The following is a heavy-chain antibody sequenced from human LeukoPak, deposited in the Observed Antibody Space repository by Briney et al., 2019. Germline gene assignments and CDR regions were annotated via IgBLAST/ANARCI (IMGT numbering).Heavy chain of an antibody. CDR1: GFTFSSYW. J-gene: IGHJ4*02. CDR3: AKGGLGYCSSTSCYADY. CDR2: MNIDGSEE. D-gene: IGHD2-2*01. Sequence: GGSLRLSCAASGFTFSSYWMGWVRQAPGKRLEWVANMNIDGSEEYYADSVKGRFTISRDNSKNTLYLQMNSLRAEDTAVYYCAKGGLGYCSSTSCYADYWGQGTLVTVSS. V-gene: IGHV3-7*03.